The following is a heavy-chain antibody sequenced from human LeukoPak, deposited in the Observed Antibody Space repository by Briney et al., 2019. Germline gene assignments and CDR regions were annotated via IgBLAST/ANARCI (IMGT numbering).Heavy chain of an antibody. CDR2: ISSSSSYI. CDR3: ARDHGGSSWYSNYYYYYYMDV. Sequence: GGTLRLSCAASGFTFSSYGMSWVRPAPGKGLEWVSSISSSSSYIYYADSVKGRFTISRDNAKNSLYLQMNSLRAEDTAVYYCARDHGGSSWYSNYYYYYYMDVWGKGTTVTVSS. D-gene: IGHD6-13*01. J-gene: IGHJ6*03. CDR1: GFTFSSYG. V-gene: IGHV3-21*01.